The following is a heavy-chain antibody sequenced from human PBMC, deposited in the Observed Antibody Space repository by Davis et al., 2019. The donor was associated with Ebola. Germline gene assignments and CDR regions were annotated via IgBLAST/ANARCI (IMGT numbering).Heavy chain of an antibody. V-gene: IGHV1-18*01. D-gene: IGHD1-26*01. CDR3: ARDVSVRSVGAPSRFYY. CDR2: ISAYNGNT. J-gene: IGHJ4*02. Sequence: ASVKVSCKASGYTFTSYGISWVRQAPGQGLEWMGWISAYNGNTNYAQKLQGRVTMTTDTSTSTAYMELRSLRSDGTAVYYCARDVSVRSVGAPSRFYYWGQGTLVTVSS. CDR1: GYTFTSYG.